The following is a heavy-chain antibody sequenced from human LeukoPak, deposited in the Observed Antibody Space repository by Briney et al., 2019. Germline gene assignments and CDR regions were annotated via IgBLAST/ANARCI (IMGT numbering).Heavy chain of an antibody. D-gene: IGHD5-18*01. CDR1: GGSFSGYY. CDR3: ARDVDTAMVEKNYYYGMDV. CDR2: INHSGST. Sequence: MTSETLSLTCAVYGGSFSGYYWSWIRQPPGKGLEWIGEINHSGSTNYNPPLKSRVTISVDTSKNQFSLKLSSVTAADTAVYYCARDVDTAMVEKNYYYGMDVWGKGTTVTVSS. J-gene: IGHJ6*04. V-gene: IGHV4-34*01.